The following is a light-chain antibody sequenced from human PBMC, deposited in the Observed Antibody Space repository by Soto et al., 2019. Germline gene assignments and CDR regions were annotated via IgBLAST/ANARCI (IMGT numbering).Light chain of an antibody. Sequence: QSALTQPASVSGAPGQSIASSCTGTSSDIGAYNYVSWYQQHPGKAPKLMIHEVTNRPSGVSDRFSGSKSGNSASLTISGLQADDEADYYCSSHTTYSTRVFGTGTKLTVL. V-gene: IGLV2-14*01. CDR2: EVT. CDR3: SSHTTYSTRV. CDR1: SSDIGAYNY. J-gene: IGLJ1*01.